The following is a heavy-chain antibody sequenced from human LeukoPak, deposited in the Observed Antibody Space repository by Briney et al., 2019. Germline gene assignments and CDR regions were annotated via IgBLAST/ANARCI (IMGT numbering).Heavy chain of an antibody. J-gene: IGHJ4*02. CDR1: GGSISSSSYH. V-gene: IGHV4-39*01. Sequence: PSETLSLTCTVSGGSISSSSYHWGWIRQPPGKGLEWIGSIYYSGSTYYNPSLKSRVTISVDTSKNQFSLKLSSVTAADTAVYYCASSPAVAGTYYWGQGTLVTVSS. D-gene: IGHD6-19*01. CDR3: ASSPAVAGTYY. CDR2: IYYSGST.